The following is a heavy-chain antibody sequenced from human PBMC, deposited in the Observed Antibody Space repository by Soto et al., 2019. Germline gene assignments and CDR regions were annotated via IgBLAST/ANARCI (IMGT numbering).Heavy chain of an antibody. J-gene: IGHJ6*03. CDR3: ARGVVVVPAAMRQYSSSPYYMDV. V-gene: IGHV4-34*01. CDR1: GGSFSGYY. CDR2: INHSGST. Sequence: SATLSLTCAVYGGSFSGYYWSWIRQPPGKGLEWIGEINHSGSTNYNPSLKSRVTISVDTSKNQFSLKLSSVTAADTAVYYCARGVVVVPAAMRQYSSSPYYMDVWGKGTTVTVSS. D-gene: IGHD2-2*01.